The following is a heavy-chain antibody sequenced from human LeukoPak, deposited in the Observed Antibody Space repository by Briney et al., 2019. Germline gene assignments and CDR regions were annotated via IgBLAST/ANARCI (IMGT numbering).Heavy chain of an antibody. V-gene: IGHV1-69*13. Sequence: SVKVSCKASGYTFTTYGITWVRQAPGQGLEWMGGIIPIFGTANYAQKFQGRVTITADESTSTAYMELSSLRSEDTAVYYCARGGFWAPVIYYYYGMDVWGQGTTVTVSS. D-gene: IGHD3-16*01. J-gene: IGHJ6*02. CDR2: IIPIFGTA. CDR1: GYTFTTYG. CDR3: ARGGFWAPVIYYYYGMDV.